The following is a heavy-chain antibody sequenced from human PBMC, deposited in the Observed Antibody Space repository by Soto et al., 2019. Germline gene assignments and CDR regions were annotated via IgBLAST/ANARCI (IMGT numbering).Heavy chain of an antibody. V-gene: IGHV1-18*01. Sequence: ASVKVSCKASGYTFTSYGISWVRQAPGQGLEWMGWISAYNGNTDYAQRLQGRVTMTTDTSTSTAYMELRSLRSDDTAVYYCARAGYSSSYYYFDYWGQGTLVTVSS. CDR1: GYTFTSYG. CDR2: ISAYNGNT. CDR3: ARAGYSSSYYYFDY. D-gene: IGHD6-13*01. J-gene: IGHJ4*02.